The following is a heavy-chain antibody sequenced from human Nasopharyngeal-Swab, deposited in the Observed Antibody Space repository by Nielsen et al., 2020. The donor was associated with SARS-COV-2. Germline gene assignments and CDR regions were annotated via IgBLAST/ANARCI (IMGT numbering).Heavy chain of an antibody. V-gene: IGHV3-33*01. CDR1: GFTFSSYG. Sequence: GESLKISCAASGFTFSSYGMHWVRQAPGKGLEWVAVIWYDGSNKYYADSVKGRFTISRDNSKNTLYLQMNSLRVEDTAVYYCARGSSGLPDYWGQGTLVTVSS. CDR2: IWYDGSNK. J-gene: IGHJ4*02. D-gene: IGHD3-22*01. CDR3: ARGSSGLPDY.